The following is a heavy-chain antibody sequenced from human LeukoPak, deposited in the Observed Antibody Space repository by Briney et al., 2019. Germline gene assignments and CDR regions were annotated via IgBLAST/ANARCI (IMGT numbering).Heavy chain of an antibody. CDR1: GFTFSSYA. CDR3: AKENYQDPAALYYYYGMDV. Sequence: PGGSLRLSCAASGFTFSSYAMHWVRQAPGKGLEWVAVISYDGSNKYYADSVKGRFTISRDNSKNTLYLQMNSLRAEDTAVYYCAKENYQDPAALYYYYGMDVWGQGTTVTVSS. CDR2: ISYDGSNK. V-gene: IGHV3-30-3*01. D-gene: IGHD2-2*01. J-gene: IGHJ6*02.